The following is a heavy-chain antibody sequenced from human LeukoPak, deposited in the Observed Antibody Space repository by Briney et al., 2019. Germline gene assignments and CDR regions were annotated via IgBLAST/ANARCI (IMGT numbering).Heavy chain of an antibody. V-gene: IGHV4-30-4*08. Sequence: PSGTLSLTCTVSGGSISSGDYYWSWIRQPPGKGLEWIGYIYYSGSTYYNPSLKSRVTMSVDTSKNQFSLKLSSVTAADTAVYYCARGGYYYDSSGYYYPWAFDIWGQGTMVTVSS. J-gene: IGHJ3*02. CDR2: IYYSGST. D-gene: IGHD3-22*01. CDR1: GGSISSGDYY. CDR3: ARGGYYYDSSGYYYPWAFDI.